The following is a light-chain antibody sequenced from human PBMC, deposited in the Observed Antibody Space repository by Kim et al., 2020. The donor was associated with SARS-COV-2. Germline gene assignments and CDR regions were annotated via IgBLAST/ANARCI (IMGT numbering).Light chain of an antibody. V-gene: IGLV3-1*01. Sequence: SYELTQPPSVSVSPGQTASITCSGDNLGDKYACWYQQKPGQSPVLVIYQDSKRPSGIPERFSGSNSGNTATLTISGTQAMEEADYYCQAWDSSTAVVFGGGTQLTVL. CDR3: QAWDSSTAVV. CDR1: NLGDKY. CDR2: QDS. J-gene: IGLJ2*01.